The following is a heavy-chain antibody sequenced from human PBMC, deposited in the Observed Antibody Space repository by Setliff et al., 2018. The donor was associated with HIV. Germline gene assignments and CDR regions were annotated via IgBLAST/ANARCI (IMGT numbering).Heavy chain of an antibody. J-gene: IGHJ6*04. V-gene: IGHV1-46*01. D-gene: IGHD3-10*01. CDR3: ASGKGVRGVIITGGLDV. Sequence: ASVKVSCKASGYTFLNYGISWVRQTPGRGLEWMGIINPSGGSTSYAQKFKGRVIMTRDTSISTAYMELSSLTSADTAVYYCASGKGVRGVIITGGLDVWGKGTTVTVSS. CDR1: GYTFLNYG. CDR2: INPSGGST.